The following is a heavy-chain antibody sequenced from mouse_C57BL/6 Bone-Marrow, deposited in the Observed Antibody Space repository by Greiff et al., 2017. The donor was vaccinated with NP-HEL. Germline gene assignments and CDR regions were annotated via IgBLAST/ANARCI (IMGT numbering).Heavy chain of an antibody. CDR3: ARSLTPYYDYESYAMDY. CDR2: IYPRDGST. D-gene: IGHD2-4*01. V-gene: IGHV1-78*01. J-gene: IGHJ4*01. Sequence: QVQLQQSDAELVKPGASVKISCKVSGYTFPDHTIHWMKQRPEQGLEWIGYIYPRDGSTKYNEKFKGKATLTADKSSSTAYMQLNSLTSEDSAVYFCARSLTPYYDYESYAMDYWGQGTSVTVSS. CDR1: GYTFPDHT.